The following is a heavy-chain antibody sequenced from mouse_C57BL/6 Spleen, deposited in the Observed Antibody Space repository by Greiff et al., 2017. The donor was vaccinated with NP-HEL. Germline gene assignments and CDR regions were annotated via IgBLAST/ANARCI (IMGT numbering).Heavy chain of an antibody. CDR3: TRSFRGTYWYFDV. CDR2: ISSGGDYI. D-gene: IGHD3-3*01. J-gene: IGHJ1*03. V-gene: IGHV5-9-1*02. Sequence: EVMLVESGEGLVKPGGSLKLSCAASGFTFSSYAMSWVRQTPEKRLEWVAYISSGGDYIYYADTVKGRFTISRDNARNTLYLQMSSLKSEDTAMYYCTRSFRGTYWYFDVWGTGTTVTVSS. CDR1: GFTFSSYA.